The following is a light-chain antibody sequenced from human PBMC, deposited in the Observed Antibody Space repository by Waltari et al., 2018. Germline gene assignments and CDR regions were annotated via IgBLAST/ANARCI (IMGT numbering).Light chain of an antibody. V-gene: IGLV1-40*01. CDR3: QSYDTSLGVV. J-gene: IGLJ2*01. CDR1: WSHIGAGYE. Sequence: QSVLTPPPSVSGAPGQRVTIPCTASWSHIGAGYEFHWYQQLPGKAPTLLVYGVNARPPGVPDRFFGSKSGTSASLAIPGLQPEDEADYYCQSYDTSLGVVFGGGTKLTVL. CDR2: GVN.